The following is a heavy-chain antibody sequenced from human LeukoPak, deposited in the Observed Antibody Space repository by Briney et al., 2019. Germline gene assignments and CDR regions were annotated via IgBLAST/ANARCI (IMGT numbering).Heavy chain of an antibody. D-gene: IGHD6-19*01. CDR1: GVSISSSSNN. CDR2: IYYSGST. J-gene: IGHJ5*02. V-gene: IGHV4-39*01. CDR3: ARGIAVALIWFDP. Sequence: SETLSLTCTVSGVSISSSSNNWGWIRQPPGKGLEWIGSIYYSGSTYYNPSLKSRVTISVDTSKNQYSLKLSSVTAADTAVYYCARGIAVALIWFDPWGQGTLVTVSS.